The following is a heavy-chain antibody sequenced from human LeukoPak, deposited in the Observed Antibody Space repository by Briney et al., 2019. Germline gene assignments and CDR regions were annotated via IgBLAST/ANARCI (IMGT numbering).Heavy chain of an antibody. D-gene: IGHD2-15*01. J-gene: IGHJ5*02. CDR2: KNGYGSTT. Sequence: GGSPRLSCVASGFSLSGYWMYWVRHAPGKGLMYISRKNGYGSTTNYADVVKGSLTIPRDNVKNTLYLQMHSLRVEDTAVYYCARDPRNVGLAPWGQGTLVTVSS. CDR3: ARDPRNVGLAP. V-gene: IGHV3-74*01. CDR1: GFSLSGYW.